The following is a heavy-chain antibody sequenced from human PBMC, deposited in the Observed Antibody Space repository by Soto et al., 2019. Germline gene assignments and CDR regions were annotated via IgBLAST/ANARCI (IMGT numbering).Heavy chain of an antibody. CDR1: GYSFTSYW. D-gene: IGHD2-15*01. J-gene: IGHJ6*02. CDR2: IYPGDSDT. V-gene: IGHV5-51*01. CDR3: ARYRSGIAPHVYYGMDV. Sequence: GESLKISCKGSGYSFTSYWIGWVRQMPGKGLEWMGIIYPGDSDTRYSPSFQGQVTISADKSVSTAYLQWSSLKASDTAMYYCARYRSGIAPHVYYGMDVWGQGTTVTVSS.